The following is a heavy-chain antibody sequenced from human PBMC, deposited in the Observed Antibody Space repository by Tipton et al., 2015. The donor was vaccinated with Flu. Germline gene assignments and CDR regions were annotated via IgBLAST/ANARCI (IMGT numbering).Heavy chain of an antibody. CDR1: GYSISSGYY. CDR3: ATSDSGSYYYNY. J-gene: IGHJ4*02. CDR2: IYHSGST. D-gene: IGHD1-26*01. Sequence: TLSLTCTVSGYSISSGYYWGWIRQPPGKGLEWIGSIYHSGSTNYNPSLKSRVTISVDTSKNQFSLKLCSVTAADTAVYYCATSDSGSYYYNYWGQGTLVTVSS. V-gene: IGHV4-38-2*02.